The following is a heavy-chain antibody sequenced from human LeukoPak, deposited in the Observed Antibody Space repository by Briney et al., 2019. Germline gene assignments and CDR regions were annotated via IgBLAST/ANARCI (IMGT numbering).Heavy chain of an antibody. V-gene: IGHV1-2*02. CDR1: GYTFTGYY. J-gene: IGHJ6*02. Sequence: GASVKVSCKASGYTFTGYYMHWVRQAPGQGLEWMGWINPNSGGTNYAQKFQGGVTMTRDTSISTAYMELSRLRSDDTAVYYCARYNKNYYYGMDVWGQGTTVTVSS. D-gene: IGHD1-1*01. CDR2: INPNSGGT. CDR3: ARYNKNYYYGMDV.